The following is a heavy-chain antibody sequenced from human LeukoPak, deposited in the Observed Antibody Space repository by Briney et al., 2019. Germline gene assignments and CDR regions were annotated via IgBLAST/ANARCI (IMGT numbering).Heavy chain of an antibody. CDR3: ARGVDSSSWYFDY. CDR2: IIPIFGAV. J-gene: IGHJ4*02. D-gene: IGHD6-13*01. V-gene: IGHV1-69*05. Sequence: SVKVSCKASGGTFNSYAISWVRQVPGQGLEWMGRIIPIFGAVDYAQKFQGRVTMTRNTSISTAYMELSSLRSEDTAVYYCARGVDSSSWYFDYWGQGTLVTVSS. CDR1: GGTFNSYA.